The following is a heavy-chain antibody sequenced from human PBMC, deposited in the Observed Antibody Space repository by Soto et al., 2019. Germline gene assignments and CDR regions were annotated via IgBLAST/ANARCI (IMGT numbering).Heavy chain of an antibody. Sequence: SETLSLTCTVSGGSISSDDYYWSWIRQPPGKGLEWIGYIYYSGSTYYNPSLKSRVTISVDTSKNQFSLKLSSVTAADTAVYYCARAPAGTGVDYWGQGTLVTVSS. CDR2: IYYSGST. V-gene: IGHV4-30-4*01. CDR1: GGSISSDDYY. D-gene: IGHD6-13*01. CDR3: ARAPAGTGVDY. J-gene: IGHJ4*02.